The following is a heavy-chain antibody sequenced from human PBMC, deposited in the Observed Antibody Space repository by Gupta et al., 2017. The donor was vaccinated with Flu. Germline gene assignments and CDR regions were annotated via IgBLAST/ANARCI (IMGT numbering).Heavy chain of an antibody. Sequence: EVQLVESGGDLVQPGGSLRLSCVVAGCAFRTYHMAWVRQAPGRGLEWVANISPDGSDSYYVDSVKGRFTISRDNAENSLFLQMTSLRAEDTAVYYCATEPRILSFWGQGTLVTVSS. CDR3: ATEPRILSF. CDR1: GCAFRTYH. CDR2: ISPDGSDS. V-gene: IGHV3-7*01. J-gene: IGHJ4*02.